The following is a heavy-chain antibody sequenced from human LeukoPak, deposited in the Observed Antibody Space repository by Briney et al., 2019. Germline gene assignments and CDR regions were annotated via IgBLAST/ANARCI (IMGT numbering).Heavy chain of an antibody. D-gene: IGHD2-2*01. Sequence: GGSLRLSCAASGFTFSSYAMSWVRQPPGKGLEWVSAISGSGGSTYYADSVKGRFTISRDNSKNTLYLQMNSLRAEDTAVYYCAKDGRYCSSTSCPRCVYWGQGTLVTVSS. CDR1: GFTFSSYA. V-gene: IGHV3-23*01. CDR3: AKDGRYCSSTSCPRCVY. J-gene: IGHJ4*02. CDR2: ISGSGGST.